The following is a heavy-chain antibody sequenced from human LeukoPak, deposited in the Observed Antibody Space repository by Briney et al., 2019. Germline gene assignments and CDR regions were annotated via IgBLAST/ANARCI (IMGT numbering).Heavy chain of an antibody. CDR3: AKAFTALVFFEY. D-gene: IGHD5-18*01. CDR1: GFTFSDFY. J-gene: IGHJ4*02. V-gene: IGHV3-11*01. CDR2: ISPNGQTI. Sequence: GGSLRLSCAASGFTFSDFYMTWLRQGPGMGLEWVAYISPNGQTIYYAESLQGRFTISRDNAKSSLFLQMNNLGVEDTAVYYCAKAFTALVFFEYWGQGALVTVSS.